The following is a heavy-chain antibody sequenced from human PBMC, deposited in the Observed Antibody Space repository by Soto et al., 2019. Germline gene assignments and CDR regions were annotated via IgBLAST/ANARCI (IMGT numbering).Heavy chain of an antibody. Sequence: PGGSLRLSCAASGFTFSSYGMHWVRQAPGKGLEWVAVIWYDGSNKYYADSVKGRFTISRDNSKNTLYLQMNSLRAEDTAVYYCARDSQAVATRMDYWGQGTLVTVSS. CDR2: IWYDGSNK. CDR3: ARDSQAVATRMDY. V-gene: IGHV3-33*01. D-gene: IGHD6-19*01. CDR1: GFTFSSYG. J-gene: IGHJ4*02.